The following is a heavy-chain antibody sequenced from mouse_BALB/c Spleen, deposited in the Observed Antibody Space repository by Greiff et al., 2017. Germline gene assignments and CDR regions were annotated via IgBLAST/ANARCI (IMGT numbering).Heavy chain of an antibody. CDR3: TRSYYRYDEGYYAMDY. CDR2: IYPGNSDT. CDR1: GYSFTSYW. J-gene: IGHJ4*01. D-gene: IGHD2-14*01. Sequence: VQLQQSGTVLARPGASVKMSCKASGYSFTSYWMHWVKQRPGQGLEWIGAIYPGNSDTSYNQKFKGKAKLTAVTSASTAYMELSSLTNEDSAVYYCTRSYYRYDEGYYAMDYWGQGTSVTVSS. V-gene: IGHV1-5*01.